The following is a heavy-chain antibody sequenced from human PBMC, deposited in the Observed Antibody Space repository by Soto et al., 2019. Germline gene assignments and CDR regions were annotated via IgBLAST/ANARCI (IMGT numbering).Heavy chain of an antibody. D-gene: IGHD1-1*01. J-gene: IGHJ6*02. Sequence: ASVKVSCKASGYTFTNYGFSWVRQAPGQGLEWMGWISGYNGNTKYAEKFQGRVTMTTDTSTSTGQMELRSLRSDDTAVYYCAREGTAPYYYYGMDVWGQGTAVTVSS. CDR2: ISGYNGNT. CDR3: AREGTAPYYYYGMDV. V-gene: IGHV1-18*01. CDR1: GYTFTNYG.